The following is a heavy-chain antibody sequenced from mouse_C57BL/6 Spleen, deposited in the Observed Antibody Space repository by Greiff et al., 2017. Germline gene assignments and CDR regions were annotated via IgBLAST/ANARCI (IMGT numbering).Heavy chain of an antibody. D-gene: IGHD1-1*01. Sequence: QVQLQQSGAELARPGASVKLSCKASGYTFTSYGISWVKQRTGQGLEWIGEIYPRSGNTYYNEKFKGKATLTADKSSSTAYMQLSSLTSEDSAVXVCAKGITTVVYYSFDYWGQGTTLTVSS. CDR1: GYTFTSYG. V-gene: IGHV1-81*01. J-gene: IGHJ2*01. CDR2: IYPRSGNT. CDR3: AKGITTVVYYSFDY.